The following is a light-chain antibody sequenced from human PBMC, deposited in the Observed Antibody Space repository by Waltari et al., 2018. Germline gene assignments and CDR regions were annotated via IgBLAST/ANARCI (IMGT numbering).Light chain of an antibody. J-gene: IGKJ1*01. Sequence: DIVMTQSPDSLAVSLGERATINCKSSQSVLYSSNNKNYLAWYKQKPGQPPKLLIYWASTRESGVPDRFSGSGSGTDFTHTINSLQAEDVAVYYCQHYDATLGTFGQGTKVEIK. CDR2: WAS. CDR1: QSVLYSSNNKNY. CDR3: QHYDATLGT. V-gene: IGKV4-1*01.